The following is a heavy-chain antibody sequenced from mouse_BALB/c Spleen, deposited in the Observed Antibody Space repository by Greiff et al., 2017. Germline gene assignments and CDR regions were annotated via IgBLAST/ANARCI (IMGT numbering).Heavy chain of an antibody. J-gene: IGHJ4*01. D-gene: IGHD2-4*01. CDR1: GYTFTSYT. V-gene: IGHV1-4*02. Sequence: VKLMESAAELARPGASVKMSCKASGYTFTSYTMHWVKQRPGQGLEWIGYINPSSGYTEYNQKFKDKTTLTADKSSSTAYMQLSSLTSEDSAVYYCARSTMITTGGHYYAMDYWGQGTSVTVSS. CDR3: ARSTMITTGGHYYAMDY. CDR2: INPSSGYT.